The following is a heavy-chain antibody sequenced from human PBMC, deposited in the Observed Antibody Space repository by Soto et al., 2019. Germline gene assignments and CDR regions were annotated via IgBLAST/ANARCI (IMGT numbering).Heavy chain of an antibody. Sequence: GGSLRLSSAASVFTFSSYGMHWVRQAPGKGLEWVAVISYDGSNKYYADSVKGRFTISRDNSKNTLYLQMNSLRAEDTAVYYCAKARVVPAAIDYYYGMDVWGQGTTVTVSS. D-gene: IGHD2-2*01. V-gene: IGHV3-30*18. CDR1: VFTFSSYG. CDR2: ISYDGSNK. CDR3: AKARVVPAAIDYYYGMDV. J-gene: IGHJ6*02.